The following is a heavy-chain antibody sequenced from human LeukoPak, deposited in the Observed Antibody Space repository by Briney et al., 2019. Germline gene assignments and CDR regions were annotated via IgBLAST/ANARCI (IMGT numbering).Heavy chain of an antibody. CDR2: IYPTDSDT. D-gene: IGHD3-22*01. J-gene: IGHJ4*02. Sequence: GESLKISCQGSGYSFTNYWIGWARQLPGKGLEWMGIIYPTDSDTRYSPSFQGQVTISADKSISTAYLQWSSLKASDTAMYYCARSYYYDSSGQYFFDFWGQGTLVTVSS. V-gene: IGHV5-51*01. CDR3: ARSYYYDSSGQYFFDF. CDR1: GYSFTNYW.